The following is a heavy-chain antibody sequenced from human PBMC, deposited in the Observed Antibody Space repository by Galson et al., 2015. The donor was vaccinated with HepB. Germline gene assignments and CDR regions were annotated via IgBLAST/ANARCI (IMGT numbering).Heavy chain of an antibody. D-gene: IGHD2-2*01. Sequence: SLRLSCAASGFTLSSYGMHWVRQAPGKGLEWVAVISNDGHDKQYADGVKGRFSIYSDNSKNTLHLQMNSPRPEDTGMYYRAKATKYQVLATFYYYYGMDVWGQGTTVTVS. CDR3: AKATKYQVLATFYYYYGMDV. CDR2: ISNDGHDK. CDR1: GFTLSSYG. J-gene: IGHJ6*02. V-gene: IGHV3-30*18.